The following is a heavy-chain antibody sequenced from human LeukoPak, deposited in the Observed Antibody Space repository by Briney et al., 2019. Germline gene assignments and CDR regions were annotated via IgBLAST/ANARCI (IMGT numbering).Heavy chain of an antibody. CDR3: ARSPHILTGENFDF. CDR1: GYTFSNYA. CDR2: INVNSGGT. Sequence: ASVKVSCKPSGYTFSNYAIHWVRQAPGQGLEWMGWINVNSGGTNYAQKFYARVTMTRDTSISTAYMELSRLRSDDTAVFYCARSPHILTGENFDFWGQGTLVTVSS. D-gene: IGHD3-9*01. V-gene: IGHV1-2*02. J-gene: IGHJ4*02.